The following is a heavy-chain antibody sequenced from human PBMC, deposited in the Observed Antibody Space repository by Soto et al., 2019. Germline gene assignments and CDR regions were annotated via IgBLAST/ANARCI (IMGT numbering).Heavy chain of an antibody. J-gene: IGHJ4*02. CDR1: GFSLANYP. Sequence: VQLVESGGGLVQPGGSLRRSCVASGFSLANYPMNWVRQTPGKGLEWISYSSPRGDTIYYADSVEGRFTISRDNARNSLSLHMSSLRDEDSALYYCAKGPHTNVGWPYYFESWGQGVPVTVSS. CDR3: AKGPHTNVGWPYYFES. V-gene: IGHV3-48*02. D-gene: IGHD6-19*01. CDR2: SSPRGDTI.